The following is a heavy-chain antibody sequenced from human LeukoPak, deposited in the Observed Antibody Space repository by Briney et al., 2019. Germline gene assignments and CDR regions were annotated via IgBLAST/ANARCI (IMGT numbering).Heavy chain of an antibody. CDR1: GDSITSYY. Sequence: SETLSLTCTVSGDSITSYYWSWIRQPPGKGLEWIGYIYYSGTTNYNPSLNSRVTISVDTSKNQFSLKLSSVTAADTAVYYCARSSMCSSTSCYRFDYWGQGTLVTVSS. CDR2: IYYSGTT. CDR3: ARSSMCSSTSCYRFDY. J-gene: IGHJ4*02. V-gene: IGHV4-59*12. D-gene: IGHD2-2*01.